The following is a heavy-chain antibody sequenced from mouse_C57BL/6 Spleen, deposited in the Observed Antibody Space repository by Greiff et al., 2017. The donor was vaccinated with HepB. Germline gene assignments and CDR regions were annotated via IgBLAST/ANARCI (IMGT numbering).Heavy chain of an antibody. CDR2: IDPENGDT. CDR1: GFNIKDDY. J-gene: IGHJ4*01. CDR3: TTIDAPYAMDY. Sequence: VQLQQSGAELVRPGASVKLSCTASGFNIKDDYMHWVKQRPEQGLEWIGWIDPENGDTEYASKFQGKATITADTSSNTPYLQLSSLTSEDTAVYYSTTIDAPYAMDYWGQGTSVTVSS. V-gene: IGHV14-4*01.